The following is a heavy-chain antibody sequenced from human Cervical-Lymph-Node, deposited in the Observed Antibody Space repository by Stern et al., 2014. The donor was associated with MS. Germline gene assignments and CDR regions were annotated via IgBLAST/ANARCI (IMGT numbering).Heavy chain of an antibody. V-gene: IGHV3-74*01. CDR2: IDRDGSGA. CDR3: ARAPYYYDTSGYSYSYFDL. Sequence: EVQLVESGGGLVQPGGSLRISCAASGFSFSSYWMHWVRQAPGKGLVWVSRIDRDGSGATSAHSVKGRFTISRDNAKNPLYLRMNSLRAEDTAVYYCARAPYYYDTSGYSYSYFDLWGRGTLVTVSS. J-gene: IGHJ2*01. CDR1: GFSFSSYW. D-gene: IGHD3-22*01.